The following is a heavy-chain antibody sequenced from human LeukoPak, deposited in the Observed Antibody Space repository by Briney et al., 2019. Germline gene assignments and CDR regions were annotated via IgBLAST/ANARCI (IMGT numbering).Heavy chain of an antibody. J-gene: IGHJ4*02. Sequence: SETLSLTCTVSGGSISSYYWSWIRQPPGKGLEWIGYIYYSGSTNYNPSLKSRVTISVDTSKNQFSLKLSSVTAADTAVYYCARTRGYSGRSFDYWGQGTLVTVAS. CDR2: IYYSGST. CDR1: GGSISSYY. CDR3: ARTRGYSGRSFDY. D-gene: IGHD5-12*01. V-gene: IGHV4-59*01.